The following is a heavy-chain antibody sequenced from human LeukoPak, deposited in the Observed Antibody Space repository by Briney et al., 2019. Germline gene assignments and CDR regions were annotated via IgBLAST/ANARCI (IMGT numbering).Heavy chain of an antibody. CDR2: IWYDGSNK. Sequence: GGSLRLSCVTSGFTFSNHAMHWVRQAPGKGLEWVAVIWYDGSNKYYADSVKGRFTISRDNSKNTLYLQMNSLRAGDTAVYYCATDRPYSSGWYLFDYWGQGTLVTVSS. J-gene: IGHJ4*02. D-gene: IGHD6-19*01. CDR1: GFTFSNHA. V-gene: IGHV3-33*08. CDR3: ATDRPYSSGWYLFDY.